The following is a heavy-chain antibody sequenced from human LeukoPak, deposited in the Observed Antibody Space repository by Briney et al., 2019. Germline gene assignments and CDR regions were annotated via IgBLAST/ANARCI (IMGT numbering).Heavy chain of an antibody. CDR2: IYTSGST. V-gene: IGHV4-4*09. CDR1: GGSISSYY. D-gene: IGHD6-6*01. J-gene: IGHJ4*02. CDR3: ARHPISSSSPWIFDY. Sequence: PSETLSLTCTVSGGSISSYYWRWIRQPPGKGLEWIGYIYTSGSTNYNPSLKSRVTISVDTSKNQFSLKLSSVTAADTAVYYCARHPISSSSPWIFDYWGQGTLVTVSS.